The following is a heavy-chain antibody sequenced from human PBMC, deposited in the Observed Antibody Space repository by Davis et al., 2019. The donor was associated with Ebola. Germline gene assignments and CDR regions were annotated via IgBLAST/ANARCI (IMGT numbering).Heavy chain of an antibody. Sequence: ASVKVSCKASGYTFTSYGISWVRQAPGQGLEWMGWISAYNGNTNYAQKLQGRVTMTTDTSTSTAYMELRSLRSDDTAVYYCARGSKCSSTSCRLSYGMDVWGQGTTVTVSS. J-gene: IGHJ6*02. CDR1: GYTFTSYG. CDR2: ISAYNGNT. CDR3: ARGSKCSSTSCRLSYGMDV. V-gene: IGHV1-18*04. D-gene: IGHD2-2*01.